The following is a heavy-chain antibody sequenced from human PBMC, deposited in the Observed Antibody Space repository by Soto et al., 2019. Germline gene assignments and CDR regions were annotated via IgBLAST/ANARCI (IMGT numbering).Heavy chain of an antibody. CDR1: GYSFPSDW. V-gene: IGHV5-51*01. CDR3: ARIPQSTTSYYDHNFGMDV. Sequence: GASLKISCKGSGYSFPSDWIGWVRQMPGKGLEWMGSIYPADSDTSYSPAFQGQVTISADKSIRTAYLQWSSLKASDTATYYCARIPQSTTSYYDHNFGMDVWGQGTTVTVSS. D-gene: IGHD3-3*01. J-gene: IGHJ6*02. CDR2: IYPADSDT.